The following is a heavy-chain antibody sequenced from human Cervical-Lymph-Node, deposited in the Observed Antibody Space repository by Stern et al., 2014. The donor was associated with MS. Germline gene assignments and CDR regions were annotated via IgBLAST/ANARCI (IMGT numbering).Heavy chain of an antibody. CDR1: GYTFTSYY. CDR2: INPSGGST. CDR3: ARDAGAYSGSYDDY. V-gene: IGHV1-46*01. Sequence: VHLGEPGAKVKKPGASVKVSCKASGYTFTSYYMNWVRQAPGEGLKRMCIINPSGGSTSYAQKFQGRVTMTRDTSTSTVYMELSSLRSEDTAVYYCARDAGAYSGSYDDYWGQGTLVTVSS. D-gene: IGHD1-26*01. J-gene: IGHJ4*02.